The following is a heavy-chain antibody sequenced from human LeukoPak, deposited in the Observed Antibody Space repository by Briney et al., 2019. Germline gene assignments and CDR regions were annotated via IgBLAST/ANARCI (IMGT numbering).Heavy chain of an antibody. D-gene: IGHD3-22*01. Sequence: GGSLRRSCTASGFTFSSYAKNWVRQAPGKGLEWVSGISGSGTSTYYADSVKGRFTISRDNSKNTLYLQMNSLRAEDTAVYYCAKPAGWYYDSSGYFNYWGQGILVTVSS. CDR1: GFTFSSYA. V-gene: IGHV3-23*01. CDR2: ISGSGTST. CDR3: AKPAGWYYDSSGYFNY. J-gene: IGHJ4*02.